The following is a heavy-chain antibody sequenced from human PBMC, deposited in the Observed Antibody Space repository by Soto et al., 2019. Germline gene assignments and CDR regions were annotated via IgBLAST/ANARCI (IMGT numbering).Heavy chain of an antibody. D-gene: IGHD2-2*01. V-gene: IGHV1-18*04. CDR1: GYTFTSYG. Sequence: ASVKVSCNASGYTFTSYGISWVRQAPGQGLEWMGWISAYNGNTNYAQKLQGRVTMTTDTSKSTAYMELRSLRADDTAVYYCARYCSSTSCQGDYYYGMDVWGQGTTVTVSS. CDR2: ISAYNGNT. CDR3: ARYCSSTSCQGDYYYGMDV. J-gene: IGHJ6*01.